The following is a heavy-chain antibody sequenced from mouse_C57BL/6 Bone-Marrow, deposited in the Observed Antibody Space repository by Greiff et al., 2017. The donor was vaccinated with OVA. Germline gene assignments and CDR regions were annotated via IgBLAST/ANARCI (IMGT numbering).Heavy chain of an antibody. J-gene: IGHJ3*01. V-gene: IGHV1-55*01. CDR2: IYPGSGST. CDR1: GYTFTSYW. CDR3: AREGTFTTVVPFAY. Sequence: VQLQQPGAELVKPGASVKMSCKASGYTFTSYWITWVKQRPGQGLEWIGDIYPGSGSTNYNEKFKSKATLTVDTSSSTAYMQLSSLTSEDSAVYYCAREGTFTTVVPFAYWGQGTLVTVSA. D-gene: IGHD1-1*01.